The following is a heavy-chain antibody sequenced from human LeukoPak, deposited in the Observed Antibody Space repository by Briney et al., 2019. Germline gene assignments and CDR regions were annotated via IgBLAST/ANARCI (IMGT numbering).Heavy chain of an antibody. CDR3: ARGSYYDFWSGYYDRTLYYFDY. CDR1: GYTFTSYY. CDR2: INPSGGTT. J-gene: IGHJ4*02. V-gene: IGHV1-46*01. D-gene: IGHD3-3*01. Sequence: ASVKVSCKASGYTFTSYYMHWVRQAPGQGLELMGIINPSGGTTSYAQNFQGRVTMTRDTSTSTAYMELSSLRSEDTAVYYCARGSYYDFWSGYYDRTLYYFDYWGQGTLVTVSS.